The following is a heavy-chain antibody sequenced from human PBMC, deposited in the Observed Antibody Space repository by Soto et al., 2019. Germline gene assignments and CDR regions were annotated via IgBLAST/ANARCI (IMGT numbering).Heavy chain of an antibody. J-gene: IGHJ4*02. CDR1: GFTFRSYA. CDR3: AKGFGARHSPFDS. Sequence: PGGSLRLSCAASGFTFRSYAMNWVRQAPGKGPEWVSGISGSGDSTYHANSVKGRFTISRDNSKNTLYLQVNSLRVEETAVYDCAKGFGARHSPFDSWGQGTLVTLSS. CDR2: ISGSGDST. D-gene: IGHD3-16*01. V-gene: IGHV3-23*01.